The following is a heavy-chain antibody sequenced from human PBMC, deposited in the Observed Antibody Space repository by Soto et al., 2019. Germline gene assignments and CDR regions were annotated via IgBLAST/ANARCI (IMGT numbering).Heavy chain of an antibody. D-gene: IGHD6-13*01. CDR3: AKDIADYYYYMDV. J-gene: IGHJ6*03. V-gene: IGHV3-9*02. CDR1: GFTSDDYA. CDR2: ISWNSGSI. Sequence: PGGSLRLSCAASGFTSDDYAMHWVRQAPGKGLEWVSGISWNSGSIGYADSVKGRFTISRDNAKNSLYLQMNSLRAEDTALYYCAKDIADYYYYMDVWGKGTTVTVSS.